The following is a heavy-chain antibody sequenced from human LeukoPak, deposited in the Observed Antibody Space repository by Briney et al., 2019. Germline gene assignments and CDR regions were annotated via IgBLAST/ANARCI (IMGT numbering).Heavy chain of an antibody. CDR1: GFTFSNYE. Sequence: GSLRLSCAASGFTFSNYEMNWVRQAPGKGLEWVSYIRSSGSTIYYADSVKGRFTISRDNAKNSLYLQMNSLRAEDTAVYYCAREGVTAPGDYWGQGTLVTVSS. J-gene: IGHJ4*02. D-gene: IGHD2-21*02. V-gene: IGHV3-48*03. CDR3: AREGVTAPGDY. CDR2: IRSSGSTI.